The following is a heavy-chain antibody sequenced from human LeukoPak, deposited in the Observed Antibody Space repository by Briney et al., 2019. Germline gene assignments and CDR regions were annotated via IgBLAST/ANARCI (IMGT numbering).Heavy chain of an antibody. V-gene: IGHV1-2*02. CDR2: INPKNAGT. CDR3: ARDHRLSYYDSNNYRHPGYYFDY. D-gene: IGHD3-22*01. CDR1: GYTFTGHY. Sequence: ASVKVSCKASGYTFTGHYMHWVRQAPGQGLEWMGWINPKNAGTNFAQRFQGRVTMTRDTSSSTVYMELSSLRSEDTAMYYCARDHRLSYYDSNNYRHPGYYFDYWGQGTLVTVSS. J-gene: IGHJ4*02.